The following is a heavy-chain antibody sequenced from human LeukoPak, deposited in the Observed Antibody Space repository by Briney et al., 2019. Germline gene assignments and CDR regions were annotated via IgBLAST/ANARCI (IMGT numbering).Heavy chain of an antibody. CDR2: IWYDGSNK. J-gene: IGHJ4*02. D-gene: IGHD3-22*01. V-gene: IGHV3-33*01. CDR3: ARDSALYYYDSSGSGEFDY. CDR1: GFTFSSYG. Sequence: GGSLRLSCAASGFTFSSYGMHWVRKAPGKGLEWVAVIWYDGSNKYYADSVKGRFTISRDNSKNTLYLQMNSLRAEDTAVYYCARDSALYYYDSSGSGEFDYWGQGTLVTVSS.